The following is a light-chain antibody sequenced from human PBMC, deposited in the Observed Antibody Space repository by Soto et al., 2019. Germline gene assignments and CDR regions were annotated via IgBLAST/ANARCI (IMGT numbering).Light chain of an antibody. CDR3: QQYGTSPLT. V-gene: IGKV3-20*01. J-gene: IGKJ4*01. Sequence: EIVLTQSPDTLSLSPGEIATLSCRASQSVSSSSLAWFRQKPGQAPRLLIYGASIRASGIPDRFSGSGSGTDFTLSISRLEPEDFAVYYCQQYGTSPLTFGGGTKVDIK. CDR1: QSVSSSS. CDR2: GAS.